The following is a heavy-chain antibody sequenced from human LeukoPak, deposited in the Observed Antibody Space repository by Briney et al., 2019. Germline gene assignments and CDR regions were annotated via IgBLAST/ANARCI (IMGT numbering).Heavy chain of an antibody. V-gene: IGHV3-21*01. CDR1: GFTFSSYS. CDR3: ARDRELNYGDYGAFDI. D-gene: IGHD4-17*01. CDR2: ISSSSSYI. Sequence: GGSLRLSCAASGFTFSSYSMNWVRQAPGKGLEWVSSISSSSSYIYYAASVKGRFTISRDNAKNSLYLQMNSLRAEDTAVYYCARDRELNYGDYGAFDIWGQGTMVTVSS. J-gene: IGHJ3*02.